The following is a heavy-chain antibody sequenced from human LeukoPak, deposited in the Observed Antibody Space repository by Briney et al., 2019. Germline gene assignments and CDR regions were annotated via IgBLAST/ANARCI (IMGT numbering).Heavy chain of an antibody. V-gene: IGHV3-23*01. Sequence: GGSLRLSCAASGFTLSSYAMSWVRQAPGKGLEWVSAISGSGGSTYYADSVKGRFTISRDNSKNTLYLQMNSLRVEDTAVYYCAKGFYGDYVLDYYYYMDVWGKGTTVTVSS. CDR1: GFTLSSYA. J-gene: IGHJ6*03. D-gene: IGHD4-17*01. CDR3: AKGFYGDYVLDYYYYMDV. CDR2: ISGSGGST.